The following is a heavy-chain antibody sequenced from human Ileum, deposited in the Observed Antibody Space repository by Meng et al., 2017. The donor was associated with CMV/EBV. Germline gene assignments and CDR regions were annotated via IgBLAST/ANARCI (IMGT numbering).Heavy chain of an antibody. V-gene: IGHV3-21*01. CDR3: ARGQAGTC. Sequence: GESLKISCAASGFTFDDYAMHWVRQAPGKGLEWVSSISSSSSYIYYADSVKGRFTISRDNAKNSLYLQMNSLRAEDTAVYYCARGQAGTCWGQGTLVTVSS. CDR1: GFTFDDYA. J-gene: IGHJ4*02. D-gene: IGHD6-13*01. CDR2: ISSSSSYI.